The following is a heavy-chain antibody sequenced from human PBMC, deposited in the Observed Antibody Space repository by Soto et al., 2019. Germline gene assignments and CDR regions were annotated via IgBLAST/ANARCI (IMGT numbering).Heavy chain of an antibody. CDR3: ARGGGYYGSSGYYFSDAFDI. D-gene: IGHD3-22*01. V-gene: IGHV1-8*01. J-gene: IGHJ3*02. CDR2: MNPNSGNT. Sequence: TRQGLEWMGWMNPNSGNTGYAQKFQGRVTMTRNTFISTAYMELSRLRSEDTAVYYCARGGGYYGSSGYYFSDAFDIWGQATMVTVTS.